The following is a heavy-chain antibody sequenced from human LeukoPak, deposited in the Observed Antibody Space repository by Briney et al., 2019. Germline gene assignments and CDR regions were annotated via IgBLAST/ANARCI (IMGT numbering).Heavy chain of an antibody. V-gene: IGHV4-59*01. J-gene: IGHJ5*02. Sequence: SETLSLTCSVSGGSISSYYWSWIRQPPGKGLEWIGYIYYSGSTNYNPSPKSRVTISVDTSKNQFSLKLSSVTAADTAVYYCARETVYSGWFDPWGQGTLVTVSS. CDR3: ARETVYSGWFDP. CDR1: GGSISSYY. CDR2: IYYSGST. D-gene: IGHD3-10*01.